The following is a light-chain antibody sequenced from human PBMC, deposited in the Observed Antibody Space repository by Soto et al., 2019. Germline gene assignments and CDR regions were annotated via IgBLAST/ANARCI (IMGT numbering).Light chain of an antibody. J-gene: IGLJ1*01. V-gene: IGLV2-14*01. CDR2: DVS. CDR3: SSYTSSSTYV. CDR1: SSDVGGYNY. Sequence: QSALTQPASVSGSPGQSITISCTGTSSDVGGYNYVSWYQQHPGKAPKLMIYDVSNRPSGVSNRLSGSKSGNTASLTISGLQAEDEADYSCSSYTSSSTYVFGTGTKLTVL.